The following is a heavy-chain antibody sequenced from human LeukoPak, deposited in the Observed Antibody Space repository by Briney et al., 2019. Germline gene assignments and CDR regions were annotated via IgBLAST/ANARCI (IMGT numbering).Heavy chain of an antibody. CDR3: ARAMRSGYDY. CDR1: GFTFSTYG. Sequence: GGSLRLSCAASGFTFSTYGMNWVRQAPGKGPEWVSYISSSSDAIYYPDSVRGRFTISRDNAKNPLYLQMNSLRDEDTAVYYCARAMRSGYDYWGQGTLVTVSS. V-gene: IGHV3-48*02. D-gene: IGHD5-12*01. J-gene: IGHJ4*02. CDR2: ISSSSDAI.